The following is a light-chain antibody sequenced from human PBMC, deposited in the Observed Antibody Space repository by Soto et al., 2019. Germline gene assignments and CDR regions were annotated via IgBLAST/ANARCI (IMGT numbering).Light chain of an antibody. CDR2: AAS. J-gene: IGKJ3*01. CDR3: QHYGRSPRVAVT. Sequence: EIVLTQSPGTLSLSPGERATLSCRASQSVYSNYLAWYQHKPGQAPRLLIYAASRRATGIPDRFSGSGSGSDVPLTISMLEREDSAVYYCQHYGRSPRVAVTFGPGTKVEIK. CDR1: QSVYSNY. V-gene: IGKV3-20*01.